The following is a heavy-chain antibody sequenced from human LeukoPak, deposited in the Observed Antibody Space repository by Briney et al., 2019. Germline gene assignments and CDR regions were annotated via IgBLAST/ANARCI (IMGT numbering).Heavy chain of an antibody. Sequence: AASVKVSCKASGGTFSSYAISWVRQAPGQGLEWMGGIIPIFGTANYAQKFQGRVTITADESTSTVYMELSSLRSEDTAVYYCARVARGYNYGDLFDFWGQGTLVTVSS. J-gene: IGHJ4*02. CDR1: GGTFSSYA. CDR2: IIPIFGTA. D-gene: IGHD5-18*01. CDR3: ARVARGYNYGDLFDF. V-gene: IGHV1-69*01.